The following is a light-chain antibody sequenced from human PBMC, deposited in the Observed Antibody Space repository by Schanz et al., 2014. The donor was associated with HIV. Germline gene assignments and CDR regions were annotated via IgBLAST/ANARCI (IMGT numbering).Light chain of an antibody. CDR2: GAS. V-gene: IGKV3-20*01. CDR1: QSLGGSQ. J-gene: IGKJ1*01. CDR3: QQYGNSPRT. Sequence: ETVLTQSPGSLSLSPGERATLSCRASQSLGGSQLAWYQHKPGQAPRLLLYGASTRATGIPARFSGSGSGTDFTLTISRLEPEDFAVYYCQQYGNSPRTFGQGTKVEI.